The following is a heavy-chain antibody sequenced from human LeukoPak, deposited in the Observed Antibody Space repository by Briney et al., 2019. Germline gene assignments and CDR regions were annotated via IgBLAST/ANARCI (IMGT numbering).Heavy chain of an antibody. D-gene: IGHD3-10*01. V-gene: IGHV1-8*01. J-gene: IGHJ5*02. CDR3: ARDPRVRFGANKNWFDP. Sequence: ASVKVSCKASGYTFTSYDINWVRQATGQGLEWMGWMNPNSGNTGYAQKFQGRVTMTRNTSISTAYMELSSLRSEDTAVYYCARDPRVRFGANKNWFDPWGQGTLVTVSS. CDR2: MNPNSGNT. CDR1: GYTFTSYD.